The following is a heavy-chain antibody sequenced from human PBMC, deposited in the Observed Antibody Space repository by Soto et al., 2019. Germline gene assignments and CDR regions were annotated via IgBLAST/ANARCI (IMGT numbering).Heavy chain of an antibody. J-gene: IGHJ4*02. Sequence: GGSLRLSCAASGFTFSSYSMNWVRQAPGKGLEWVSSISSSSSYIYYADSVKGRFTISRDNAKNSLYLQMNSLRAEDTAVYYCASHLKRGYSGYDNNYFGYWGQGTLVTVSS. CDR3: ASHLKRGYSGYDNNYFGY. CDR2: ISSSSSYI. D-gene: IGHD5-12*01. V-gene: IGHV3-21*01. CDR1: GFTFSSYS.